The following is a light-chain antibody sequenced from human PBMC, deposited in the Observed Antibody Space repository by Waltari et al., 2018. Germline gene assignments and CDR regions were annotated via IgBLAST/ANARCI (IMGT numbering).Light chain of an antibody. CDR3: SSYTTSSAPGV. J-gene: IGLJ1*01. CDR2: EVR. V-gene: IGLV2-14*01. CDR1: DSDVGAYDF. Sequence: HSALTQPASVSGSPRQSIPIPCPGTDSDVGAYDFACWYQQHPGKAPHLLIYEVRKRPSGIPNRFSASKSGNTASLTITGVQAEDEADYCCSSYTTSSAPGVFGAGTRVTVL.